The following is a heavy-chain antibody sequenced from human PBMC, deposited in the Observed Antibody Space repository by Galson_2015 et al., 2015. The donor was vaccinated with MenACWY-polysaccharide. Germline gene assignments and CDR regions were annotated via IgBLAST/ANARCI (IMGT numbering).Heavy chain of an antibody. Sequence: SLRLSCAASGFTVNSNYMSWVRQAPGKGLEWVSVIYSGGSTDYADSVKGRFFISRDNSKNTLYLQMNRLRAEDTAVYYCARKFTYGLDWGQGTLVTVSS. V-gene: IGHV3-53*01. J-gene: IGHJ4*02. D-gene: IGHD3-10*01. CDR2: IYSGGST. CDR1: GFTVNSNY. CDR3: ARKFTYGLD.